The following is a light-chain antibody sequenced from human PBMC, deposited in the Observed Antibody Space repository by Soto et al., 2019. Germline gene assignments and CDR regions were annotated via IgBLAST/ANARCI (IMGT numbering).Light chain of an antibody. Sequence: EIVLTQSPATLSLSPGERATLSCRASQSVSSYLAWYQQKPGQAPRLLIYDASNRATGIPARFSGSGSGIDFTLTISSLEPEDFAVYYCQQRSNWPFLTFGGGTQVEIK. CDR1: QSVSSY. J-gene: IGKJ4*01. CDR2: DAS. V-gene: IGKV3-11*01. CDR3: QQRSNWPFLT.